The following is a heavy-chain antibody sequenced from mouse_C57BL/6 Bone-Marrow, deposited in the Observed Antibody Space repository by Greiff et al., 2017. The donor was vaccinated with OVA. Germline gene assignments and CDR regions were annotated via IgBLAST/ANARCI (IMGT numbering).Heavy chain of an antibody. CDR3: ARFYYYGSSEGDYAMDY. D-gene: IGHD1-1*01. V-gene: IGHV1-63*01. CDR1: GYTFTNYW. Sequence: QVQLKESGAELVRPGTSVKMSCKASGYTFTNYWIGWAKQRPGHGLEWIGDIYPGGGYTNYNEKFKGKATLTADKSSSTAYMQFSSLTSEDSAIYYCARFYYYGSSEGDYAMDYWGQGTSVTVSS. J-gene: IGHJ4*01. CDR2: IYPGGGYT.